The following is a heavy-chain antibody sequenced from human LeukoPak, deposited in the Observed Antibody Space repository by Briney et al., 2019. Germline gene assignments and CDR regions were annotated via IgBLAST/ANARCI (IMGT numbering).Heavy chain of an antibody. CDR3: ARDYDSRGYSPYFDY. J-gene: IGHJ4*02. V-gene: IGHV3-33*01. CDR1: GFTFSSYG. Sequence: GGSLRLSCAASGFTFSSYGMHWVRPAPGKGLEGVAVIWYDANNEYYGDSVKGRFTIFRDNSKSTLYLQMNSLRAEDTAVYYCARDYDSRGYSPYFDYWGQGTLVTVSS. D-gene: IGHD3-22*01. CDR2: IWYDANNE.